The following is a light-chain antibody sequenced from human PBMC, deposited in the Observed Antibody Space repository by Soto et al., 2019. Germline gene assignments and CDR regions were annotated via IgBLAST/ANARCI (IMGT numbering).Light chain of an antibody. Sequence: QSALTQPASVSGSPGQSITISCTGTSSDVGGYNYVSWYQQHPGKAPKLMIYEVSNRPSGVSGRFSGSKSDNTASLTISGLQAEDEADYYCSSYAGSVWVFGGGTKLTVL. CDR3: SSYAGSVWV. V-gene: IGLV2-14*01. J-gene: IGLJ3*02. CDR2: EVS. CDR1: SSDVGGYNY.